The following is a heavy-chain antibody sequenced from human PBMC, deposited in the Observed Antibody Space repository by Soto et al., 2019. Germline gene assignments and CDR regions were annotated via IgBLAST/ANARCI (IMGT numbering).Heavy chain of an antibody. CDR2: TQNKANSYTT. CDR3: AKDRVPNDSSGYYSILTDS. D-gene: IGHD3-22*01. CDR1: GFTFSDHY. V-gene: IGHV3-72*01. Sequence: PGGSLRLSCAASGFTFSDHYMDWVRQAPGKGLEWVGRTQNKANSYTTKYAASVKGRFTVSRDNSKNTLYLQMHSLRAEDTAVYYCAKDRVPNDSSGYYSILTDSWGQGTVVTVSS. J-gene: IGHJ4*02.